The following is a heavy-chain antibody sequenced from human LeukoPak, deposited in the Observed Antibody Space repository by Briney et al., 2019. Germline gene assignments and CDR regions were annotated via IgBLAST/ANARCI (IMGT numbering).Heavy chain of an antibody. J-gene: IGHJ4*02. D-gene: IGHD3-9*01. V-gene: IGHV1-18*01. Sequence: ASVKVSCKASGYSFTDYDFSWVRQAPGQGLEWLGWVSIYNDNTNYAREFLDRITMTTDISTSTAYMELKSLTSDDTAVYFCARTGHYRFDYWGQGTLVTVSS. CDR2: VSIYNDNT. CDR3: ARTGHYRFDY. CDR1: GYSFTDYD.